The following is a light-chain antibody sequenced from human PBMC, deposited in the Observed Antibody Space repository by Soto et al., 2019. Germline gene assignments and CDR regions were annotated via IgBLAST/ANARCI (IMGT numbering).Light chain of an antibody. J-gene: IGKJ3*01. CDR2: DAS. CDR1: QDIRNR. CDR3: QHYDDLIT. Sequence: DIQMTQSPSSLSASVGDRVTITCQASQDIRNRLNWYQQKPGKAPKVLISDASNLETGVPTRFSGSGSGTNFSFTIGSLQPEDIATYYWQHYDDLITFGPGTKVDFK. V-gene: IGKV1-33*01.